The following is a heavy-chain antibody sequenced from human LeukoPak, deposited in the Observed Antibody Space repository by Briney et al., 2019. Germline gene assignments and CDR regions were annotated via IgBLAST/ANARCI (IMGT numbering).Heavy chain of an antibody. CDR3: AKQSGASCYTAADY. CDR1: GFTFSNYV. Sequence: PGGSLRLSCAASGFTFSNYVMSWVRQAPGKGLEWVSVLGGSGGSTYYADSVKGRVTISRDNSKNTLFLQMNSLRAEDTAVYYCAKQSGASCYTAADYWGQGTLVTVSS. J-gene: IGHJ4*02. CDR2: LGGSGGST. D-gene: IGHD2-2*02. V-gene: IGHV3-23*01.